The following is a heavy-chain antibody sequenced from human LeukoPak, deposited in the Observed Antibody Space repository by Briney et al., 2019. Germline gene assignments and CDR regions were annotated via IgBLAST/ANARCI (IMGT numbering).Heavy chain of an antibody. CDR1: GGSISSGGYY. CDR2: IYHSGST. V-gene: IGHV4-30-2*01. D-gene: IGHD3-10*01. CDR3: ARDRGSGSYYTRGYFDY. Sequence: SETLSLTCTVSGGSISSGGYYWSWIRQPPGKGLEWIGYIYHSGSTYYNPSLKSRVTISVDRSKNQFSLKLSSVTAADTAVYYCARDRGSGSYYTRGYFDYWGQGTLVTVSS. J-gene: IGHJ4*02.